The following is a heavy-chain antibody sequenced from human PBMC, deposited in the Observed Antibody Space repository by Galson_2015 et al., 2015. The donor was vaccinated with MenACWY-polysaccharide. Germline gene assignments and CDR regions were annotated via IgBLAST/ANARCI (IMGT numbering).Heavy chain of an antibody. J-gene: IGHJ4*02. D-gene: IGHD6-19*01. CDR2: ISGSSSIT. CDR3: ARNGTGWHEFDY. CDR1: GFTFGNYG. V-gene: IGHV3-48*02. Sequence: SLRLSCAASGFTFGNYGMSWVRQAPGKGLEWVSYISGSSSITYYADTVKGRFTISRDNAKNSLSLQVNSLRDDVTAVYYCARNGTGWHEFDYWGQGALGTVSS.